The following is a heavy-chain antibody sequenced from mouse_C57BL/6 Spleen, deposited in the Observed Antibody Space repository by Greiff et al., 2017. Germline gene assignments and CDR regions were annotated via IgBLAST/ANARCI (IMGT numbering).Heavy chain of an antibody. CDR1: GYTFTGYE. V-gene: IGHV1-15*01. J-gene: IGHJ4*01. CDR3: TRGIDYAMDY. CDR2: IDPKTGGT. Sequence: QVQLQQSGAELVRPGASVTLSCKASGYTFTGYEMHWVKQTPVHGLEWIGAIDPKTGGTAYNQKFKGKAILTADKSSSTAYMELRSLTSEDSAVYYCTRGIDYAMDYWGQGTSVTVSS.